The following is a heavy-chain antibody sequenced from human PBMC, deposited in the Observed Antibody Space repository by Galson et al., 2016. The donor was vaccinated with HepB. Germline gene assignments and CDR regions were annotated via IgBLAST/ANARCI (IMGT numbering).Heavy chain of an antibody. J-gene: IGHJ3*02. Sequence: SLRLSCAASGFTFRSYAMTWVRQAPGKGLEWVSEISNSGGRTYYADSVKGRFTISRGKSKNTLSLQMNSLRAEDTAVYYCAKDPNYYDSSGYIWGAFDIWGQGTMVTVSS. CDR1: GFTFRSYA. CDR3: AKDPNYYDSSGYIWGAFDI. D-gene: IGHD3-22*01. V-gene: IGHV3-23*01. CDR2: ISNSGGRT.